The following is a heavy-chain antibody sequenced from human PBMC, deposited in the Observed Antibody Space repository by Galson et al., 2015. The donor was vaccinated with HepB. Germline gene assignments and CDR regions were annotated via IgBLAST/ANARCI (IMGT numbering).Heavy chain of an antibody. J-gene: IGHJ3*02. D-gene: IGHD2-21*02. CDR1: GGTFSSYA. Sequence: SVKVSCKASGGTFSSYAISWVRQAPGPGLEWMGGIIPIFGTANYAQKFQGRVTITADESTNTAYMELSSLRSEDTAVYYCARTSAYCGGDCYSSPRNAFDIWGQGTMVTVSS. V-gene: IGHV1-69*13. CDR3: ARTSAYCGGDCYSSPRNAFDI. CDR2: IIPIFGTA.